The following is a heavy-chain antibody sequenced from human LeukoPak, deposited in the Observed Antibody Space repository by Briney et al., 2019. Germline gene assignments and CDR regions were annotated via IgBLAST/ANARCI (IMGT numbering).Heavy chain of an antibody. CDR3: ASGDYYDSSGYAEGY. CDR2: INPNSGGT. V-gene: IGHV1-2*02. Sequence: ASVKVSCKASGYTFTGYYMHWVRQAPRQGLEWMGWINPNSGGTNYAQKFQGRVTMTRDTSISTAYMELSRLRSDDTAVYYCASGDYYDSSGYAEGYWGQGTLVTVSS. J-gene: IGHJ4*02. D-gene: IGHD3-22*01. CDR1: GYTFTGYY.